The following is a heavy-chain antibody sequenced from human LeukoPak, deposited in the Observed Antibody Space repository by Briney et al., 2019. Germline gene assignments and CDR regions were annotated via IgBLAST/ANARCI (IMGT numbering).Heavy chain of an antibody. CDR2: IHYSGRT. J-gene: IGHJ3*02. Sequence: SETLSLTCTVSGGSISSSNYYWGWIRQSPGKGLEWIGSIHYSGRTYYNPSLKSRVTISVDTSKNQFSLKLSSVTAADTAVYYCARRDYDYVWGSYRPRAFDIWGQGTMVTVSS. D-gene: IGHD3-16*02. CDR1: GGSISSSNYY. V-gene: IGHV4-39*07. CDR3: ARRDYDYVWGSYRPRAFDI.